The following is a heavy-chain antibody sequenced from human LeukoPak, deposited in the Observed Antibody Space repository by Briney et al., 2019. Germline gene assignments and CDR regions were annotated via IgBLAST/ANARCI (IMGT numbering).Heavy chain of an antibody. Sequence: GGSLRLSCADSGFTFGSYRMNWVGQAPGKGLEWVANIKQEGSEKYYVDSVKGRFTISRDNAKNSLYLQMNRLRAEHTAVYYCARRGPKYGPGKYNFYYYMDVWGKGTTVTVSS. D-gene: IGHD3-10*01. CDR3: ARRGPKYGPGKYNFYYYMDV. V-gene: IGHV3-7*01. CDR1: GFTFGSYR. J-gene: IGHJ6*03. CDR2: IKQEGSEK.